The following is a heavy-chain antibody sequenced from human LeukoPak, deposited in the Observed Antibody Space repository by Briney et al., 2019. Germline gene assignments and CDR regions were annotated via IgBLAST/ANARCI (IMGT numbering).Heavy chain of an antibody. CDR2: AFVGGDT. CDR1: GLDVSSTY. D-gene: IGHD5-24*01. CDR3: ARDQLDH. Sequence: GGSLRLSCASSGLDVSSTYMSWIRRAPGKGLEWVSTAFVGGDTYYAASVKGRFTLSKDSSRNTMFLQMHGLRPEDTAVYYCARDQLDHWGQGTLVAVSP. J-gene: IGHJ4*02. V-gene: IGHV3-53*01.